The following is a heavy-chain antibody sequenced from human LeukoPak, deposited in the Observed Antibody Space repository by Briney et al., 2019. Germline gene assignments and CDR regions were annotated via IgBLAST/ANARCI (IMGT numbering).Heavy chain of an antibody. V-gene: IGHV3-23*01. J-gene: IGHJ4*02. Sequence: GGSLRLSCAASGFTFSNHAMIWVRQAPGKGLEWVSSISGSGAMTYFADSVKGRFTISRANAMGTLYLQMNSLRADDTAVYYCAKDLGLGSGSYYNEDYWGQGTLVTVSS. CDR3: AKDLGLGSGSYYNEDY. CDR2: ISGSGAMT. D-gene: IGHD3-10*01. CDR1: GFTFSNHA.